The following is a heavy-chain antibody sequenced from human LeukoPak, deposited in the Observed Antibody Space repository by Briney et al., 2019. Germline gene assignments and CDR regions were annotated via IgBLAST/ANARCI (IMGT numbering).Heavy chain of an antibody. D-gene: IGHD2-2*01. Sequence: GGSLRLSCAASGFTFSSYALSWVRQAPGKGLEWVSAISGSGGNTYYADSVKGRFTVSRDNSKNTLYLRMNSLRAEDTAVYYCAKGRDSSTTYNWFDPWGQGTLVTVSS. V-gene: IGHV3-23*01. CDR1: GFTFSSYA. CDR2: ISGSGGNT. CDR3: AKGRDSSTTYNWFDP. J-gene: IGHJ5*02.